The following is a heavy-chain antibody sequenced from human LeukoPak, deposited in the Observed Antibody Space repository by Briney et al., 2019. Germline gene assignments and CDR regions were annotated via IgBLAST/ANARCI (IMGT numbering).Heavy chain of an antibody. CDR3: AREGTYSNGPDY. D-gene: IGHD3-22*01. V-gene: IGHV3-74*01. CDR1: GFTFSSYW. CDR2: INTDGSRT. J-gene: IGHJ4*02. Sequence: GGSLRLSCAASGFTFSSYWLHWVRQVPGKGLVWVSRINTDGSRTTYADSVKGRFTISRDNAKNTLYLQMNSLRVEDTAVFHCAREGTYSNGPDYWGQGTLVTVSS.